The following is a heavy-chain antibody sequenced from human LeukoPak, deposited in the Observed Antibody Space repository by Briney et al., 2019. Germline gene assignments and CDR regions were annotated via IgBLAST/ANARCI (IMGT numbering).Heavy chain of an antibody. Sequence: GGAVKVSCKASGYTFTSYDINWVRQATGQGLEWMGWMNPKSGNTDYAQKFQGRVTMTRQTSIRTAYMELSSPGSEATAVYYCAREARIAAAYQPVGEGYMAVWGKGTTVSVYS. J-gene: IGHJ6*03. CDR2: MNPKSGNT. D-gene: IGHD6-13*01. CDR1: GYTFTSYD. CDR3: AREARIAAAYQPVGEGYMAV. V-gene: IGHV1-8*01.